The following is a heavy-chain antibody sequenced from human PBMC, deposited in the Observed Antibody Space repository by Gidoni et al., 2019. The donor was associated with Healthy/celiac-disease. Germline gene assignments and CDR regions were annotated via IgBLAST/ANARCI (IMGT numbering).Heavy chain of an antibody. Sequence: QVQLVQSGAEVKKPGSSVKVSCKASGGTFSSYAISWVRQAPGQGLEWMGRIIPILGIANYAQKFQGRVTITADKSTSTAYMELSSLRSEDTAVYYCRSSGPDDAFDIWGQGTMVTVSS. D-gene: IGHD3-22*01. CDR3: RSSGPDDAFDI. J-gene: IGHJ3*02. V-gene: IGHV1-69*04. CDR2: IIPILGIA. CDR1: GGTFSSYA.